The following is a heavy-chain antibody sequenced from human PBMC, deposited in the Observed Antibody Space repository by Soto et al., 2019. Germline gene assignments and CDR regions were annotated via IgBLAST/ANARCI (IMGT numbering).Heavy chain of an antibody. J-gene: IGHJ3*02. CDR3: ARDVRYYYDSSGYFDAFDI. V-gene: IGHV4-59*01. D-gene: IGHD3-22*01. Sequence: PSETLSLTCTVSGGSISSYYWSWIRQPPGKGLEWIGYIYYSGSTNYNPSLKSRVTISVDTSKNQFSLKLSSVTAADTAVYYCARDVRYYYDSSGYFDAFDIWGQGTMVTVSS. CDR2: IYYSGST. CDR1: GGSISSYY.